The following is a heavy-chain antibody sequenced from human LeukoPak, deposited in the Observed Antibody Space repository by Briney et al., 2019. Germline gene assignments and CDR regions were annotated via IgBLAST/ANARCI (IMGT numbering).Heavy chain of an antibody. V-gene: IGHV1-8*03. Sequence: ASVKVSCKASGYTFTSYDINLVRQATGQGLEWMGWMNPNSGNTGYAQKFQGRVTITRNTSISTAYMELSSLRSEDTAVYYCARGPIFRQVPAAYDYYYYYTDVWGKGTTVTVSS. CDR1: GYTFTSYD. CDR3: ARGPIFRQVPAAYDYYYYYTDV. CDR2: MNPNSGNT. D-gene: IGHD2-2*01. J-gene: IGHJ6*03.